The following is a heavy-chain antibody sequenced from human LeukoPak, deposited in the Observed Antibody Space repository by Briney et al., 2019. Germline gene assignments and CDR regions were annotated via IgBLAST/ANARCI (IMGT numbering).Heavy chain of an antibody. D-gene: IGHD2-15*01. CDR2: INPNSGGT. Sequence: ASVKVSCKASGYTFTGYYMHWVRQAPGQGLEWMGWINPNSGGTNYAQKFQGRVTMTRDTSISTAYMELSRLRSDDTAVYYCARDQGCSGRSCYFWYYYYGMDVWGQGTTVTVSS. J-gene: IGHJ6*02. CDR1: GYTFTGYY. CDR3: ARDQGCSGRSCYFWYYYYGMDV. V-gene: IGHV1-2*02.